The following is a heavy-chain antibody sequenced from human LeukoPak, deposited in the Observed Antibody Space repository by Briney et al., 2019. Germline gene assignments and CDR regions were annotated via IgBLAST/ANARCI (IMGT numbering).Heavy chain of an antibody. CDR3: ARVSGGWYYFDY. J-gene: IGHJ4*02. Sequence: ASVKVSCKASGYTFTSYAMHWVHQAPGQRLEWMGWINAGNGNTKYSQKFQGRVTITRDTSASTAYMELSSLRSEDTAVYYCARVSGGWYYFDYWGQGTLVTVSS. V-gene: IGHV1-3*01. D-gene: IGHD6-19*01. CDR2: INAGNGNT. CDR1: GYTFTSYA.